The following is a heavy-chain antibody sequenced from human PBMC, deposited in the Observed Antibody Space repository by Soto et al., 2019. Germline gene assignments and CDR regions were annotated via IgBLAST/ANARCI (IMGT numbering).Heavy chain of an antibody. J-gene: IGHJ5*02. CDR2: ISAYNGNT. D-gene: IGHD3-16*01. CDR1: GYTFTSYG. Sequence: QVQLVQSGAEVKKPGASVKVSCKASGYTFTSYGISWVRQAPGQGLEWMGWISAYNGNTNYAQKLQGRVTMTTDTSTRAAYMERRGRRSDDRAVYYCARGDFGAPYWFDPWGQEPWSPSPQ. CDR3: ARGDFGAPYWFDP. V-gene: IGHV1-18*04.